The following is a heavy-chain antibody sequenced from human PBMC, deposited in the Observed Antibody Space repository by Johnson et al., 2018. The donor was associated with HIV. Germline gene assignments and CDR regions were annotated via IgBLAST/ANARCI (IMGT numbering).Heavy chain of an antibody. V-gene: IGHV3-30-3*01. CDR3: ARDKWKYAFDI. CDR2: ISYDGSNE. Sequence: QVQLVESGGGVVQPGRSLRLSCAASGFTFSSYALHWVRQAPGKGLDWVAIISYDGSNEYYADYVKGRFTIPRDNSKKPLYLQMNSLRAEDTAVYYCARDKWKYAFDIWGQGTMVTVSS. D-gene: IGHD1-20*01. J-gene: IGHJ3*02. CDR1: GFTFSSYA.